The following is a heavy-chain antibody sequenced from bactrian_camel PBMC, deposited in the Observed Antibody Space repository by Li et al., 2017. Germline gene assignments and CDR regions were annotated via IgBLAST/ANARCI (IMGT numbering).Heavy chain of an antibody. CDR2: VLSSDSGA. Sequence: DVQLVESGGGLVQPGGSLRLSCVTSGFTFSSYDMSWVRQAPGKELEWVATVLSSDSGAHYRDSVAGRFTISKDNAKNTLYLQMNSLKPEDTAMYYCTQGVYWSTIGDIQRHQRGQGTQVTVS. D-gene: IGHD8*01. J-gene: IGHJ4*01. CDR1: GFTFSSYD. CDR3: TQGVYWSTIGDIQRHQ. V-gene: IGHV3S40*01.